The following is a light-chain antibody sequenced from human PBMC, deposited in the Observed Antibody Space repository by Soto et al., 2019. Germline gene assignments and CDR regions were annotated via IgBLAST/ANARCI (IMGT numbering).Light chain of an antibody. CDR1: QSVSDS. Sequence: DIVMTQSPSNLSASVGDRVTITCRASQSVSDSLAWYQQKPGKAPKVLIYDASTLQSGVPSRFSGSGFGTEFSLTISSLQPDDSGSYYCQHLRTFGQGTKVDIK. CDR3: QHLRT. CDR2: DAS. J-gene: IGKJ1*01. V-gene: IGKV1-5*01.